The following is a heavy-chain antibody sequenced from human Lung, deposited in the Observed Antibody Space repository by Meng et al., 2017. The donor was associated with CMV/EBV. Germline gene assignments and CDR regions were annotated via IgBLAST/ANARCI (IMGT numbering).Heavy chain of an antibody. CDR2: VYHSGYT. CDR3: ARVTEYGGNCFDS. D-gene: IGHD4/OR15-4a*01. V-gene: IGHV4-4*02. J-gene: IGHJ4*02. CDR1: GTSISTSNW. Sequence: SETXSLXCAVSGTSISTSNWWSWVRQPPGKGLEWIGEVYHSGYTNYNPSLKSRVTMSVDRSKNQFSLKLSSVTAADTAVYYCARVTEYGGNCFDSWGQGTLVTFSS.